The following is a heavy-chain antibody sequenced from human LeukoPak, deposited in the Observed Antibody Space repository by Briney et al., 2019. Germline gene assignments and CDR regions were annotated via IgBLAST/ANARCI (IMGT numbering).Heavy chain of an antibody. D-gene: IGHD6-13*01. CDR2: ISSSSSYI. Sequence: AGGSLRLSCAASGFTFGTYSMNWVRQAPGRGLEWVSSISSSSSYIYYADSVQGRFTISRDNAKNSLYLQMDSLRAEDTAVYYCARGVYSSTWAILPSLDYWGQGTLVTVSS. J-gene: IGHJ4*02. CDR3: ARGVYSSTWAILPSLDY. V-gene: IGHV3-21*01. CDR1: GFTFGTYS.